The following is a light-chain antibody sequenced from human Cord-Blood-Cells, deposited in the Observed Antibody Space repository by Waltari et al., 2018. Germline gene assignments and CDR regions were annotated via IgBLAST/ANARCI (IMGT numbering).Light chain of an antibody. V-gene: IGLV2-23*01. CDR2: EGS. CDR1: SSDVGSYNL. CDR3: CSYAGSSTFYV. J-gene: IGLJ1*01. Sequence: QSALTPPASVSGSPGQSITLPCTGTSSDVGSYNLVSSYQQHPGKAPKLMIYEGSKRPSGVSNRFSGSKSGNTASLTSSGLQAEDEADYYCCSYAGSSTFYVFGTGTKVTVL.